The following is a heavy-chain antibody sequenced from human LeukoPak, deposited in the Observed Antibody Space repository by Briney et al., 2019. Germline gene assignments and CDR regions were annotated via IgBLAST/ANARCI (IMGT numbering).Heavy chain of an antibody. CDR1: GFTVSSHY. D-gene: IGHD6-13*01. Sequence: PGGSLRLSRAASGFTVSSHYMSWVRQAPGKGLEWVSVIYSGGSTYYADSVKGRFTISRDNSKNTLYLRMTSLRAEDTAVYYCARVRITAAPNGVDYYYYMDVWGKGTTVTVSS. CDR3: ARVRITAAPNGVDYYYYMDV. CDR2: IYSGGST. J-gene: IGHJ6*03. V-gene: IGHV3-53*05.